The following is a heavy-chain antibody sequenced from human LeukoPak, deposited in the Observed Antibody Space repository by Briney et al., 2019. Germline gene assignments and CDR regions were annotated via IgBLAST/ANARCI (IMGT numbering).Heavy chain of an antibody. V-gene: IGHV3-23*01. Sequence: ETLSLTCAVYGGSFSCYYWSWIRQAPGKGLEWLSGISASGHYIYCADSVKGRFTISRDNSKNTLYIEMNSLRAEDTAVYYCARDGSWGDYQFYFYMDVWGKGTTVTVSS. D-gene: IGHD2-2*01. CDR3: ARDGSWGDYQFYFYMDV. J-gene: IGHJ6*03. CDR1: GGSFSCYY. CDR2: ISASGHYI.